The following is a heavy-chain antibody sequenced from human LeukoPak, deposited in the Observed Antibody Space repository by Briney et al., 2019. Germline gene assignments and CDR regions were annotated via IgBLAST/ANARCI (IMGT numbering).Heavy chain of an antibody. Sequence: SETLSLTCTVSGGSISSYYWSWIRQPPGKGLEWIGEVNLQGSTNYNPSLMGRVAISVDTSENHISFQLTSVTAADTAVYYCAREGGPYRPLDYSGQGTLVTVSS. CDR2: VNLQGST. CDR1: GGSISSYY. CDR3: AREGGPYRPLDY. J-gene: IGHJ4*02. V-gene: IGHV4-34*01.